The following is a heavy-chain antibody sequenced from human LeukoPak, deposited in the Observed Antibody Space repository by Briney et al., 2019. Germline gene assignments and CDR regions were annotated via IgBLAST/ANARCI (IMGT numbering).Heavy chain of an antibody. V-gene: IGHV3-21*01. CDR3: AGEDYYYDSSGLQDY. Sequence: GGSLRLSCAASGFTFSSYPMNWVRQAPGKGLEWVSSISSSSSYIYYADSVKGRFTISRDNAKNSLYLQMNSLRAEDTAVYYCAGEDYYYDSSGLQDYWGQGTLVTVSS. J-gene: IGHJ4*02. CDR2: ISSSSSYI. CDR1: GFTFSSYP. D-gene: IGHD3-22*01.